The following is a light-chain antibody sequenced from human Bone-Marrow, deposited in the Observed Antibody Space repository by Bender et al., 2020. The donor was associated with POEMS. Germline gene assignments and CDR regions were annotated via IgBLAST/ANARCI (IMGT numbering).Light chain of an antibody. CDR3: CSYADGWV. CDR1: SSDVGSYNL. Sequence: QSALTQPASVSGSPGQSITISCTGTSSDVGSYNLVSWYQQHPGKAPKLIIYEVSNRPSGVFNRLSEAKAGNTASLSMSGVQAEDEADYYSCSYADGWVFGGGTKLTVL. V-gene: IGLV2-23*02. J-gene: IGLJ3*02. CDR2: EVS.